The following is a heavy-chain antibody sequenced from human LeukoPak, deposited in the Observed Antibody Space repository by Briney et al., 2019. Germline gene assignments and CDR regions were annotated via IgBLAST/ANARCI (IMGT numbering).Heavy chain of an antibody. CDR3: ASFSTSAVIGDY. CDR1: GFSFSTYS. Sequence: GGSLRLSCAASGFSFSTYSMNWVRQAPGKGLEWISSITRSGSSVYCADSVKGRFTISRDNAKNSLYLQMNGLRAEDTAVYYCASFSTSAVIGDYWGQGTLVTVSS. V-gene: IGHV3-21*01. CDR2: ITRSGSSV. D-gene: IGHD3-10*01. J-gene: IGHJ4*02.